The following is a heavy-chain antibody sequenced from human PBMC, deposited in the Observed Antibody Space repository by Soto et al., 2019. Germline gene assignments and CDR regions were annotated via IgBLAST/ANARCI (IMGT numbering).Heavy chain of an antibody. D-gene: IGHD3-3*01. CDR3: ARGVTIFGAGALDI. Sequence: QVQLQESGTGLVKPSQTLSLTCTISVGSITRGAYYWGWIRQPPGTGLEWIGSIYDSGSTYYNPPLKSRADMSVDTSKNQFSLKLTSVTAADTAVVYCARGVTIFGAGALDIWGQGTVVTVSS. J-gene: IGHJ3*02. CDR2: IYDSGST. CDR1: VGSITRGAYY. V-gene: IGHV4-30-4*01.